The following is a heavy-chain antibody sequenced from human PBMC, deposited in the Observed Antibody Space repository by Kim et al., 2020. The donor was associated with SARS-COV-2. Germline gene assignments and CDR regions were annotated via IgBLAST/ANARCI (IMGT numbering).Heavy chain of an antibody. CDR3: ARQGRVGTIIAVAGSFDY. Sequence: KSPVTISVDTSKNQFSLKRSSVTAADTAVYYCARQGRVGTIIAVAGSFDYWGQGTLVTVSS. D-gene: IGHD6-19*01. V-gene: IGHV4-39*01. J-gene: IGHJ4*02.